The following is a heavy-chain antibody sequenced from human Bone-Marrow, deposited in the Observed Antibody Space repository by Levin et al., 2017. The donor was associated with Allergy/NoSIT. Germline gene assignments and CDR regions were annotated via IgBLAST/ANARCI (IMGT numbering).Heavy chain of an antibody. D-gene: IGHD5-18*01. J-gene: IGHJ4*02. CDR2: IFYDGHNQ. CDR3: ATDWSMYSYGDIDDY. V-gene: IGHV3-30*03. CDR1: GFTFSNYG. Sequence: GESLKISCAASGFTFSNYGMHWVRQAPGKGLEWVALIFYDGHNQYYADSVKGRFTISRDNAKNTLFLQMNSLRVEDSAIYFCATDWSMYSYGDIDDYWGQGTLVTVSS.